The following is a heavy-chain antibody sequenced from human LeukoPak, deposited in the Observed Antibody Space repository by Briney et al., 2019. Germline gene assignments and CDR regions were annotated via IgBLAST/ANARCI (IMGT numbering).Heavy chain of an antibody. CDR1: GYTFTSYG. Sequence: GSVKVSCKASGYTFTSYGISWVRQAPGQGLEWMGWISAYNGNTNYAQKLQGRVTTTTDTSTSTAYMELRSLRSDDTAVYYCARAGLGYCSSTSCYAFDIWGQGTMVTVSS. J-gene: IGHJ3*02. CDR2: ISAYNGNT. V-gene: IGHV1-18*01. CDR3: ARAGLGYCSSTSCYAFDI. D-gene: IGHD2-2*01.